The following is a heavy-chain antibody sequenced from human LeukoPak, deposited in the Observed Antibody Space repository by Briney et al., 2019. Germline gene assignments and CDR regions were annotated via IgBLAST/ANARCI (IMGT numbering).Heavy chain of an antibody. CDR2: IYYSGST. CDR1: GGSISSSSYY. D-gene: IGHD2-21*02. J-gene: IGHJ4*02. V-gene: IGHV4-39*07. CDR3: AREDVYYCGGDCYYFDY. Sequence: ETLSLTCTVSGGSISSSSYYWGWIRQPPGKGLEWIGSIYYSGSTYYNPSLKSRVTISVDTSKNQFSLKLSSVTAADTAVYYCAREDVYYCGGDCYYFDYWGQGTLVTVSS.